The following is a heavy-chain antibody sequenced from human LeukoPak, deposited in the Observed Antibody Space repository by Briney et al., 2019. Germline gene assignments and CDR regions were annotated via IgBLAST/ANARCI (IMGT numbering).Heavy chain of an antibody. V-gene: IGHV4-61*02. CDR1: GGSISSGSYY. CDR3: ARDLEGHRPYFDY. D-gene: IGHD3-3*01. J-gene: IGHJ4*02. Sequence: PSETLSLTCTVSGGSISSGSYYWSWIRQPAGKGLEWIGRIYTSGSTNYNPSLKSRVTISVDTSKNQFSLKLSSVTAADTAVYYCARDLEGHRPYFDYWGQGTLVTVSS. CDR2: IYTSGST.